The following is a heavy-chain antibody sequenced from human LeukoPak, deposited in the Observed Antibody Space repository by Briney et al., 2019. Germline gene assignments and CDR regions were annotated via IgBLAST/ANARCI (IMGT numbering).Heavy chain of an antibody. J-gene: IGHJ5*02. V-gene: IGHV4-61*02. CDR2: IYRSGST. CDR1: GGSISSGSSY. Sequence: SQTLSLTCTVSGGSISSGSSYLSWIRQPAGKGLEWIGRIYRSGSTNYNPSLKSRVTILLDTSKNQFSLKLTSVTAADTAVYYCAALAGGSWGQGTLVTVSS. CDR3: AALAGGS. D-gene: IGHD3-3*02.